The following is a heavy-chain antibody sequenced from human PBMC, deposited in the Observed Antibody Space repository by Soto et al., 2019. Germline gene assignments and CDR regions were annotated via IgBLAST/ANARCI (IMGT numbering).Heavy chain of an antibody. CDR3: ARAGEQWQGRYGMDV. CDR2: IYYSGST. V-gene: IGHV4-61*01. J-gene: IGHJ6*02. Sequence: QVQLQESGPGLVKPSETLSLTCTVSGGSVSSGSYYWSWIRQPPGKGLEWIGYIYYSGSTNYNPSLRSRVTISVDNSKNQHSLKLSSVTAADTAVDYCARAGEQWQGRYGMDVWGQGTTVTVSS. D-gene: IGHD6-19*01. CDR1: GGSVSSGSYY.